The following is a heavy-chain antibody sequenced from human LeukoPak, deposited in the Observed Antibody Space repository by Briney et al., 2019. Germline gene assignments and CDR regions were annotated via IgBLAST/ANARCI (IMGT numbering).Heavy chain of an antibody. V-gene: IGHV3-23*01. CDR1: GFTFSNYA. CDR2: ISGSGGST. CDR3: AKLRFLDY. J-gene: IGHJ4*02. Sequence: PGGTLRLSCAASGFTFSNYAMTWVRQAPGKGLEWVSAISGSGGSTYYADSVKGRFTISRDNSKNTLYLQMISLRAEDTAVYYCAKLRFLDYWGQGTLVTVSS. D-gene: IGHD3-3*01.